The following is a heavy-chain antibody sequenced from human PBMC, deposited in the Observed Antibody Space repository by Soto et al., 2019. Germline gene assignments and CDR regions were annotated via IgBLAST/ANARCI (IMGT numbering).Heavy chain of an antibody. Sequence: PGGSLRLSCAASGFTFSSYAMHWVRQAPGKGLEWVAVISYDGSNKYYADSVKGRFTISRDNSKNTLYLQMNSLRAEDTAVYYCARSSGVKPRGYYGMDVWGQGITVTVSS. J-gene: IGHJ6*02. D-gene: IGHD1-26*01. CDR1: GFTFSSYA. V-gene: IGHV3-30-3*01. CDR3: ARSSGVKPRGYYGMDV. CDR2: ISYDGSNK.